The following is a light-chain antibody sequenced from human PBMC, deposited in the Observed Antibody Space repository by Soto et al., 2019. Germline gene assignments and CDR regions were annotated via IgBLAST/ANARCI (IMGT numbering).Light chain of an antibody. CDR1: TGAVTSSSY. J-gene: IGLJ3*02. Sequence: QAVVTQEASLTVSPGGTVTLTCASSTGAVTSSSYPIWFQQKPGQAPRALIYSTDNKHSWTPDRFSGSLLGAKAALTLSAVQPEDEADYYCLLYFGGTWVFGGGTKVTVL. CDR3: LLYFGGTWV. V-gene: IGLV7-43*01. CDR2: STD.